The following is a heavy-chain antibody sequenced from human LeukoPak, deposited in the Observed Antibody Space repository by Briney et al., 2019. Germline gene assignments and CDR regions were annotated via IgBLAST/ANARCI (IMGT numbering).Heavy chain of an antibody. V-gene: IGHV4-34*01. CDR2: ITDGERT. J-gene: IGHJ4*02. CDR3: VRRSRVAMPNALDLISDF. CDR1: GDSFSGHY. Sequence: SETLSLTCAVYGDSFSGHYWSWIRQPPGKGLEWIGEITDGERTSYSPSLKSRATISVVPSQRQFSLEFDSLTAADTAIYYCVRRSRVAMPNALDLISDFWGQGTLVTVSS. D-gene: IGHD6-13*01.